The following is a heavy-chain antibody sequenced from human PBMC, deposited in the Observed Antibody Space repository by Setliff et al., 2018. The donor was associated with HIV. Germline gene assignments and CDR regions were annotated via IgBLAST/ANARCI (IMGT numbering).Heavy chain of an antibody. V-gene: IGHV4-61*02. CDR3: ARDWELDYFDY. J-gene: IGHJ4*02. Sequence: SETLSLTCTVSGGSISSGNYYWNWIRQPAGKGLEWIGRIYTSGRTNYNPSLKSRVTISVDTSKNQFSLKLSSVSAADTAVYYCARDWELDYFDYWGQGILVTVSS. CDR2: IYTSGRT. CDR1: GGSISSGNYY. D-gene: IGHD1-1*01.